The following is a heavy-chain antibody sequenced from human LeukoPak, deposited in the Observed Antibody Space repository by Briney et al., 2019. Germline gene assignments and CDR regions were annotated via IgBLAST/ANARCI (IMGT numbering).Heavy chain of an antibody. V-gene: IGHV4-38-2*02. D-gene: IGHD6-19*01. J-gene: IGHJ4*02. CDR1: GYSIGSGYY. CDR2: IYHDGST. CDR3: ARSGASNSGWPFDF. Sequence: PSETLSLTCTVSGYSIGSGYYWGWIRQPPGKGLEWIGNIYHDGSTYYNPSLKSRVTISVDTSQNRFSLTVSSVTAAGTAVYYCARSGASNSGWPFDFWGQGTLVTVPS.